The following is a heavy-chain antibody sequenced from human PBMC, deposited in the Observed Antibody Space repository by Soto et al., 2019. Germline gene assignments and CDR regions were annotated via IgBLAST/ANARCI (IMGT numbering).Heavy chain of an antibody. CDR1: GFTFSSYG. CDR2: ISSNGGGT. Sequence: GGSLRLSCAASGFTFSSYGMHWVRQAPGKGLEYVSAISSNGGGTYYANSVKGRFTISRDNSKGTVYLQMGSLRPEDMGVYYCAADAFDIWGQGTMVTVSS. CDR3: AADAFDI. J-gene: IGHJ3*02. V-gene: IGHV3-64*01.